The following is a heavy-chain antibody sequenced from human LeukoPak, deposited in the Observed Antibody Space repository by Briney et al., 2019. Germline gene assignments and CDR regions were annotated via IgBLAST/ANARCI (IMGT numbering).Heavy chain of an antibody. D-gene: IGHD2-2*01. CDR3: ARRDCSSTSCYVGEAFDI. CDR1: GYSFTSYW. J-gene: IGHJ3*02. V-gene: IGHV5-51*01. CDR2: IYPGDSDT. Sequence: GESLEISCKGSGYSFTSYWIGWVRQMPGKGLEWMGIIYPGDSDTRYSPSFQGQVTISADKSISTAYLQWSSLKASDTAMYYCARRDCSSTSCYVGEAFDIWGQGTMVTVSS.